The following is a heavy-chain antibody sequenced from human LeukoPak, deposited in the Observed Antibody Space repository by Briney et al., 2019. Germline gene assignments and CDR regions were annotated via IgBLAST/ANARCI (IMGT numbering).Heavy chain of an antibody. CDR1: GFTFSSYS. J-gene: IGHJ4*02. CDR3: ARGFYDNSAFYFDY. V-gene: IGHV3-21*01. Sequence: PGGSLRLSCAASGFTFSSYSMNWVRQAPGKGLEWVSSISSGSSYIYYADSLKGRFTISRANAKNSLFLQMNSLRAEDTAVYYCARGFYDNSAFYFDYWGLGTLVTVSS. CDR2: ISSGSSYI. D-gene: IGHD3-22*01.